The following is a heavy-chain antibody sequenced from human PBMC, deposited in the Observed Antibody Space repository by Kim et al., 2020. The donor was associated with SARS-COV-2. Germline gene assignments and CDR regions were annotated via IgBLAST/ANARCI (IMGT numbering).Heavy chain of an antibody. CDR2: IIPIFGTA. J-gene: IGHJ6*02. D-gene: IGHD3-9*01. Sequence: SVKVSCKASGGTFSSHAISWVRQAPGQGLEWMGGIIPIFGTANYAQKFQGRVMITADESTSTAYMELSSLRSEDTAVYYCARDDSHTIFDHYYYYGMDVWGQGTTVTVSS. V-gene: IGHV1-69*13. CDR1: GGTFSSHA. CDR3: ARDDSHTIFDHYYYYGMDV.